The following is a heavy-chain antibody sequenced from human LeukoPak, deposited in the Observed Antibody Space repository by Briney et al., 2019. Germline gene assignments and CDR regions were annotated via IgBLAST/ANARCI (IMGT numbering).Heavy chain of an antibody. D-gene: IGHD3-10*01. J-gene: IGHJ4*02. Sequence: ASVKVSCKASGYTFTGYYMHWVRQAPGQGLGGMGWINPNSGGTNYAQKFQGRVTMTRDTSISTAYMELSRLRSDDTAVYYCARAYSKVTMVRGVGGYWGQGTLVTVSS. V-gene: IGHV1-2*02. CDR2: INPNSGGT. CDR1: GYTFTGYY. CDR3: ARAYSKVTMVRGVGGY.